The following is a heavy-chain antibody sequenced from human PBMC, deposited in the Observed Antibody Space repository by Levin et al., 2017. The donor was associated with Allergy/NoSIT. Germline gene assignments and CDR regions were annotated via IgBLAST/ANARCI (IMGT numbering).Heavy chain of an antibody. CDR3: ARHTTYFDSSGLDAFDI. CDR1: GDSISSSSYY. CDR2: IYYTGST. Sequence: PSETLSLTCTVSGDSISSSSYYWGWIRQPPGKGLEWIGSIYYTGSTYYNPSLESRVTISVDTSKNQFSLKLSSVTAADTAVYYCARHTTYFDSSGLDAFDIWGQGTMVTVSS. D-gene: IGHD3-22*01. J-gene: IGHJ3*02. V-gene: IGHV4-39*01.